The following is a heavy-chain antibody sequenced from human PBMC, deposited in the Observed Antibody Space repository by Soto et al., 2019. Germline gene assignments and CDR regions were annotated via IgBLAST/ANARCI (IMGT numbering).Heavy chain of an antibody. J-gene: IGHJ5*02. D-gene: IGHD3-10*01. CDR2: IHYRGTT. Sequence: QLQLQESGPGLVKPSETLSLICTVSGGSVSNTPYYWGWIRQSPGKGLEWIGSIHYRGTTYYNPSLKSRVTISVDTSKNLFSLKLSSVTAADTAVYYCARHSREYYSRSGSYYTGRERYNYFDPWGQGSLVTVSS. CDR3: ARHSREYYSRSGSYYTGRERYNYFDP. V-gene: IGHV4-39*01. CDR1: GGSVSNTPYY.